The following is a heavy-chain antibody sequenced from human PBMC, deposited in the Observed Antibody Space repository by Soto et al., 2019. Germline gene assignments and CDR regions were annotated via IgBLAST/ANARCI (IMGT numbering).Heavy chain of an antibody. CDR3: ARERGYCSSTSCPPPAGYYYYGMDV. V-gene: IGHV4-61*01. CDR2: VYYSGTT. CDR1: GGSVSNKTYY. J-gene: IGHJ6*02. D-gene: IGHD2-2*01. Sequence: PSETLSLTCSVSGGSVSNKTYYWSWIRQPPGKRLEWIGYVYYSGTTNYNPSLKSRVTISVDTSKNQFSLKLSSVTAADTAVYYCARERGYCSSTSCPPPAGYYYYGMDVWGQGTTVTVSS.